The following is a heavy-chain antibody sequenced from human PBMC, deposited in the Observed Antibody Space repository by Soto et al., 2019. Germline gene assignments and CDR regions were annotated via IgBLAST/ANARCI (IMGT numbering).Heavy chain of an antibody. CDR2: FDPEDGET. Sequence: ASVKVSCKVSGYTLTELSMHWVRQAPGKGRGWMGGFDPEDGETIYAQRFQGRVTMTEDTSTDTAYMELSSLRSEDTAVYYCATRAFRFGRGAFDIWGQGTMVTGSS. CDR3: ATRAFRFGRGAFDI. J-gene: IGHJ3*02. D-gene: IGHD3-10*01. CDR1: GYTLTELS. V-gene: IGHV1-24*01.